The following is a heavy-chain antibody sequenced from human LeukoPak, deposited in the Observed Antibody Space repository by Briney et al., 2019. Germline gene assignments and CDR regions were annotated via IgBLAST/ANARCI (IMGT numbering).Heavy chain of an antibody. CDR3: TTGALIAAAGSTDY. J-gene: IGHJ4*02. Sequence: PGGSLRLSCAASGFTFSNARMSWVRQAPGKGLEWVGRIKSKTDGGTTDYAAPVKGRFTISRDDSKNTLYLQMNSLKTEDTAVYYCTTGALIAAAGSTDYWGQGTLVTVSS. D-gene: IGHD6-13*01. CDR1: GFTFSNAR. CDR2: IKSKTDGGTT. V-gene: IGHV3-15*01.